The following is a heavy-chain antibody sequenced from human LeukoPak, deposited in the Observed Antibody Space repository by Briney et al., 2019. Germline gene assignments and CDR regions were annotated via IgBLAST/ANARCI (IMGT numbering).Heavy chain of an antibody. CDR1: GLAFSSYW. Sequence: GGSLRLSCAASGLAFSSYWMSWVRQAPGKGLEWVANIKKDGSEMYYVDSVKGRFTISRDNARNFLYLQMNSLRVEDTAVYYCARDLASGAFDIWGQGTMVTVSS. CDR2: IKKDGSEM. J-gene: IGHJ3*02. D-gene: IGHD7-27*01. V-gene: IGHV3-7*01. CDR3: ARDLASGAFDI.